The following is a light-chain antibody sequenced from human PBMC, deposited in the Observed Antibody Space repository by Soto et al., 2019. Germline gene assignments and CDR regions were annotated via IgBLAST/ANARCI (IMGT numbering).Light chain of an antibody. V-gene: IGKV4-1*01. Sequence: DIVMTQSPDSLAVSLGERATINCKSSQSVLYSSNNKNYLAWYQQRPGQPPNLLIYWASTRESGVPDRFSGRGSGTDFTLTISSLQAEDVAIYYRQQYFSFPWTFGQGTKVEIK. CDR1: QSVLYSSNNKNY. CDR2: WAS. J-gene: IGKJ1*01. CDR3: QQYFSFPWT.